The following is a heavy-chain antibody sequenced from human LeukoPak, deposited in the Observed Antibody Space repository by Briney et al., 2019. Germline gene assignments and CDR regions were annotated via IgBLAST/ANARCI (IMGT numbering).Heavy chain of an antibody. CDR3: ARDGLANARY. CDR2: IYSGDNT. CDR1: GFTVSSNY. V-gene: IGHV3-53*01. D-gene: IGHD6-19*01. Sequence: GGSLSLSCAASGFTVSSNYMSWVRQAPGKGLEWVSVIYSGDNTYYADSVKGRFTISRDNSKNTLYLQMNSLRAEDTAVYDCARDGLANARYWGLGSLVTVSS. J-gene: IGHJ4*02.